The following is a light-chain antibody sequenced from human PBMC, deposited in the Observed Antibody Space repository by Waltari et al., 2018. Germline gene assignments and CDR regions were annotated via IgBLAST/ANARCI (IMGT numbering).Light chain of an antibody. CDR1: SSAVGGYKF. CDR2: DLT. Sequence: QSALAQPRSVSGSPGQSVTIPCTGTSSAVGGYKFVSWYQQLPDQPPKLLIYDLTKRPSGVPDRFSGSRSGNTASLTISGLQADDEATYHCCSYAGSHWVFGGGTKLAVL. V-gene: IGLV2-11*01. J-gene: IGLJ3*02. CDR3: CSYAGSHWV.